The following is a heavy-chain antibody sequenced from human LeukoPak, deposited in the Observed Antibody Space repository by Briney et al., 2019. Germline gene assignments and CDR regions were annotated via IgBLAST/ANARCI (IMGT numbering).Heavy chain of an antibody. V-gene: IGHV4-59*01. CDR2: IHHSGNT. CDR1: GASMRSFY. J-gene: IGHJ4*02. D-gene: IGHD5-24*01. Sequence: SETLSLTCSVSGASMRSFYWSWIRQTPGKGLEWIGYIHHSGNTYSNPSLKTRGTISVDSPKNQVSLKVTSVTAADTAVYYCATVRWLQLGPFVEYWGQGALVIVSS. CDR3: ATVRWLQLGPFVEY.